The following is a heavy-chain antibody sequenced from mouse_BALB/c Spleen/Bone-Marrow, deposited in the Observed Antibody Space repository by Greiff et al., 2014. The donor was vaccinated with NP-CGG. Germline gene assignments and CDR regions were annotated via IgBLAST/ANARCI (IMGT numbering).Heavy chain of an antibody. J-gene: IGHJ2*01. V-gene: IGHV3-6*02. CDR1: GYSINSGYY. CDR2: ISYDGSN. CDR3: ARDTGLDCDSFDY. Sequence: EVQLVESGPGLVKPSQSLSLTCSVSGYSINSGYYWYWIRQFPGNKLEWMGYISYDGSNNYNPSLKNRISITRDTSKNQFFLKLNSVTTEYTATYFCARDTGLDCDSFDYWGQGTTLTVSS.